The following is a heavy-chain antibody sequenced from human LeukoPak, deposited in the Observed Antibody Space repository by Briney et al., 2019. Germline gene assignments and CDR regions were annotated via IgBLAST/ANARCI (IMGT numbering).Heavy chain of an antibody. D-gene: IGHD6-13*01. V-gene: IGHV3-48*03. CDR2: ISSSGKTI. CDR1: GFTFSSYE. Sequence: PGGSLRLSCEASGFTFSSYEMNWVRQAPGKGLEWVLYISSSGKTIYYADFTKGRFTVSRDNAKNSLYLQMNSLRAEDTAVYYCATTSIAAAVPGCFDYWGQGTLVTVFS. CDR3: ATTSIAAAVPGCFDY. J-gene: IGHJ4*02.